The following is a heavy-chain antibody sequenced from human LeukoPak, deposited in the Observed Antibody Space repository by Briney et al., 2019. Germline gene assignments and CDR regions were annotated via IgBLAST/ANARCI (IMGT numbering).Heavy chain of an antibody. J-gene: IGHJ4*02. CDR1: GFTFSSYA. CDR2: ISGSGGST. D-gene: IGHD2-8*01. V-gene: IGHV3-23*01. CDR3: AKDILLMVYAKKGELFFDY. Sequence: GGSLRLSCAASGFTFSSYAMSWVRQAPGKGLEWVSAISGSGGSTYYADSVKGRFTISRDNSKNTLYLQMNSLRAEDTAVYYCAKDILLMVYAKKGELFFDYGGQGTLVTVSS.